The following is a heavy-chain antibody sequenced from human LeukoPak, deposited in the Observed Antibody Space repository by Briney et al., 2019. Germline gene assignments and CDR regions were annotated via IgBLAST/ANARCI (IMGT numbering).Heavy chain of an antibody. CDR3: ARGPRVGSHYYYGMDV. Sequence: RASVKVSCKASGYAFTGYYMHWVRQAPGQGLEWMGWINPNSGGTNYAQKFQGWVTMTRDTSISTAYMELSRLRSDDTAVYYCARGPRVGSHYYYGMDVWGQGTTVTVSS. J-gene: IGHJ6*02. D-gene: IGHD1-26*01. CDR1: GYAFTGYY. V-gene: IGHV1-2*04. CDR2: INPNSGGT.